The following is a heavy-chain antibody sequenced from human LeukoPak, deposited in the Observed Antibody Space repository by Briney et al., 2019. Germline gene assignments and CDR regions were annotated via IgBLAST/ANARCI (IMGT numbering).Heavy chain of an antibody. CDR2: IYYSGST. V-gene: IGHV4-39*01. Sequence: SETLSLTCTVSGGSLSSSSYYWGWLRQPPGKGLGWLGSIYYSGSTYYTPSLKSRVTISVDTSKNQFSLKLSSVTAADTAVYYCARQRGQWLTNWFDPWGQGTLVTASS. CDR3: ARQRGQWLTNWFDP. CDR1: GGSLSSSSYY. J-gene: IGHJ5*02. D-gene: IGHD6-19*01.